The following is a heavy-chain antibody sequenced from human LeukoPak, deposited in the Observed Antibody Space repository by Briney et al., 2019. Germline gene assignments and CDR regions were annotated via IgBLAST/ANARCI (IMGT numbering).Heavy chain of an antibody. CDR1: GFTFSSYS. D-gene: IGHD6-19*01. J-gene: IGHJ4*02. CDR3: ARGGSGWFFDY. V-gene: IGHV3-21*01. CDR2: ISSSSSYI. Sequence: GGFLRLSCAASGFTFSSYSMNWVRQAPGKGLEWVSSISSSSSYIYYADSVKGRFTISRDNAKNSLYLQMNSLRAEDTAVYYCARGGSGWFFDYWGQGTLVTVSS.